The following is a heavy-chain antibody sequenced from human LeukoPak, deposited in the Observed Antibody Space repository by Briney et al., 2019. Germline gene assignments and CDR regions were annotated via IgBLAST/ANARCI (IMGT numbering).Heavy chain of an antibody. Sequence: GGSLRLSCAASGFTFSSYAMSWVRQAPGKGLEWVSAISGSGGSTYYADSVKGRFTISRDNSKNTLYLQMNSLRAEDTAVYYCAKDLGIWGYCSSTSCYVFDYWGQGTLVTVSS. V-gene: IGHV3-23*01. D-gene: IGHD2-2*01. J-gene: IGHJ4*02. CDR2: ISGSGGST. CDR1: GFTFSSYA. CDR3: AKDLGIWGYCSSTSCYVFDY.